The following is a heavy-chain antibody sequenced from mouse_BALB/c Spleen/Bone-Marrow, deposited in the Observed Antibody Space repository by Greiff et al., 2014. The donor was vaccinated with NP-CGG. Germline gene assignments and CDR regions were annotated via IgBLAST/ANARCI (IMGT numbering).Heavy chain of an antibody. V-gene: IGHV7-3*02. CDR1: GFTFTDYY. CDR3: ARDKNYGSYWYFDV. Sequence: EVHLVESGGGLVQPGGSLRLSCATSGFTFTDYYMSWVRQPPGKALEWLGFIRNKANGYTTEYSASVKGRFTISRDNSQSILYLQMNTLRAEDSATYYCARDKNYGSYWYFDVWGAGTTVTVFS. J-gene: IGHJ1*01. CDR2: IRNKANGYTT. D-gene: IGHD2-1*01.